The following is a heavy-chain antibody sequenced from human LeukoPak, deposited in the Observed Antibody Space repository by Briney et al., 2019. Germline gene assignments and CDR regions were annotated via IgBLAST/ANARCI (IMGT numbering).Heavy chain of an antibody. CDR3: ARDSGTIFGPTSVDF. J-gene: IGHJ4*02. CDR2: ISSSSSNI. CDR1: GLTFSRYT. Sequence: GGSLRLSCAASGLTFSRYTMNWVRPAPGKALEWVSSISSSSSNIYYADSVKGRFAISRDNAKTSLYLQMNSLRAEDTAVYYCARDSGTIFGPTSVDFWGQGTLVTVSS. D-gene: IGHD3-3*01. V-gene: IGHV3-21*01.